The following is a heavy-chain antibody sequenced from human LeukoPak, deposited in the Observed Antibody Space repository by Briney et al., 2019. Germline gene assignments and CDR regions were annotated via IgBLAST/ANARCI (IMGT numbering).Heavy chain of an antibody. J-gene: IGHJ4*02. D-gene: IGHD3-22*01. CDR3: AKEGDSSGYLPYYFDY. CDR1: GFTFSSYA. V-gene: IGHV3-23*01. Sequence: PGGSLRLCCAASGFTFSSYAMSSVRQAPGKGLECDSAISGSGGSTYYADSVKGLVTISRDNTKNTLYLQMSSLRAEDTAVYYCAKEGDSSGYLPYYFDYWGQGTLATVSS. CDR2: ISGSGGST.